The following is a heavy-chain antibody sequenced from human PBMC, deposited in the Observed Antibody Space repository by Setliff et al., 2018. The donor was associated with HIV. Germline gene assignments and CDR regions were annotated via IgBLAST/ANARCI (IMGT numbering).Heavy chain of an antibody. V-gene: IGHV4-39*07. CDR2: IYYTGGT. CDR3: ARGSSWPYYFDY. D-gene: IGHD6-13*01. Sequence: PSETLSLTCTVSGGSMSSTIYYWGWIRQPPGKGLTWIGSIYYTGGTYYNPSLKSRVTISVDMSKNQFSLKLSSVTAADTAVYYCARGSSWPYYFDYWGQGTLVTVSS. J-gene: IGHJ4*02. CDR1: GGSMSSTIYY.